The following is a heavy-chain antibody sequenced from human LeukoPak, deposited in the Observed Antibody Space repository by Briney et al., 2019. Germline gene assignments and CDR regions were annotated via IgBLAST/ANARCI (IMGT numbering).Heavy chain of an antibody. Sequence: GGSLRLSCAASGFTFSNYAMSWVRQAPGKGLDWVSVISGSGETTFYADSVKGRFTISRDDSKNTLYLQMNSLRAEDTAIYYCAKGTSTSCYGAYAYWGQGALVTVSS. V-gene: IGHV3-23*01. CDR1: GFTFSNYA. D-gene: IGHD2-2*01. J-gene: IGHJ4*02. CDR3: AKGTSTSCYGAYAY. CDR2: ISGSGETT.